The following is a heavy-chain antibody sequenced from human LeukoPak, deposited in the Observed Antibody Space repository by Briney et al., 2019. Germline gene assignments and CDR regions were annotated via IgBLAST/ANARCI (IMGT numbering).Heavy chain of an antibody. CDR2: ISWNSGSI. CDR1: GFTFDDYA. Sequence: PGGSLRLSCAASGFTFDDYAMHWVRQAPGKGLEWVSGISWNSGSIGYADSVKGRFTISRDNAKNSLYLQMNSLRAEDTALYYCAKDIMEERQRVFCYWGQGTLVTVSS. J-gene: IGHJ4*02. CDR3: AKDIMEERQRVFCY. D-gene: IGHD6-13*01. V-gene: IGHV3-9*01.